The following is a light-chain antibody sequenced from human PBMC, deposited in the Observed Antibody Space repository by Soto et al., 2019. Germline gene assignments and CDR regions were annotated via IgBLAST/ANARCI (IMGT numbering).Light chain of an antibody. J-gene: IGKJ1*01. CDR1: QSVLYSSNNKNY. Sequence: DILPTHSPYALAVSLGERATINCKSSQSVLYSSNNKNYLAWYQQKPGQPPKLLIYWASTRESGVPDRFSGSGSGTDFTLTISSLQAEDVAVYYCQQYYSTPQTFGQGTKVDI. CDR3: QQYYSTPQT. CDR2: WAS. V-gene: IGKV4-1*01.